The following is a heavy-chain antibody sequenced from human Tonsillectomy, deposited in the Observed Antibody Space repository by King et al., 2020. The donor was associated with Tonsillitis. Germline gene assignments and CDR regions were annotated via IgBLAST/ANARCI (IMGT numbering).Heavy chain of an antibody. CDR1: GFTFSSYA. CDR2: ISYDGSNK. Sequence: VQLVESGGGVVQPGRSLRLSCAASGFTFSSYAMHWVRQAPGKGLEWVAVISYDGSNKYYADSVKGRFTISRYNSKTTLYLQMNSLRAEDTAVYYCAREGITGTTGGIYYYYGMDVWGQGTTVTVSS. J-gene: IGHJ6*02. V-gene: IGHV3-30-3*01. CDR3: AREGITGTTGGIYYYYGMDV. D-gene: IGHD1-7*01.